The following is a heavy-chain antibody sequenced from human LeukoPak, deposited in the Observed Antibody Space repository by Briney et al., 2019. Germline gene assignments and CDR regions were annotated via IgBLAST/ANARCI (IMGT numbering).Heavy chain of an antibody. Sequence: GGSLRLSCAASGFTFSRYWMHWVRQAPGEGLVWVSRIDPDDSGSSYADSVKGRFTISRDNAKNTLWLQMSSLRADDTAVYYCAKGGKWDVTPFDYWGQGTLVTVSS. J-gene: IGHJ4*02. CDR1: GFTFSRYW. CDR2: IDPDDSGS. D-gene: IGHD1-26*01. CDR3: AKGGKWDVTPFDY. V-gene: IGHV3-74*01.